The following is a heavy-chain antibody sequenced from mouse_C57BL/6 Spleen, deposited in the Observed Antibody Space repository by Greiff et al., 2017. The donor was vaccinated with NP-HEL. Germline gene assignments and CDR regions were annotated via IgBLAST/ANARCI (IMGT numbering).Heavy chain of an antibody. CDR3: ARSAYYSNYVYAMDY. J-gene: IGHJ4*01. V-gene: IGHV1-55*01. D-gene: IGHD2-5*01. CDR2: IYPGSGST. CDR1: GYTFTSYW. Sequence: QVQLKQPGAELVKPGASVKMSCKASGYTFTSYWITWVKQRPGQGLEWIGDIYPGSGSTNYNEKFKSKATLTVDTSSSTAYMQLSSLTSEDSAVYYCARSAYYSNYVYAMDYWGQGTSVTVSS.